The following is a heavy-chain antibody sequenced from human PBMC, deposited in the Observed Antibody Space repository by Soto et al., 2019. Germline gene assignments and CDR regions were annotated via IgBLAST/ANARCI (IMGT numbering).Heavy chain of an antibody. CDR2: FSLSGTT. CDR3: ARGMTPPGAPAWYYFDS. J-gene: IGHJ4*02. V-gene: IGHV4-4*07. Sequence: SETLSLTCTVSGASITGTSYWSWIRQPAGKGLEWIGRFSLSGTTNYNPSLRSRVTMSADVSKNQFSLRLTPVTAADTALYYCARGMTPPGAPAWYYFDSWGQGTLVTVSS. CDR1: GASITGTSY. D-gene: IGHD2-8*02.